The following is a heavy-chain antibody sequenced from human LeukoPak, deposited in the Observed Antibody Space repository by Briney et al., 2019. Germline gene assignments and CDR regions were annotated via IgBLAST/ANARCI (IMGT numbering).Heavy chain of an antibody. CDR1: GFTFSNYW. Sequence: PGGSLRLSSAASGFTFSNYWMAWVRQAPGKGLEWVAVLSNDGSSKDYAESVKGRFTISRDNSANMLSLQMNSLRAEDTAVYYCAKEGGRLRNYYYYYYMDVWGKGTTVTISS. CDR3: AKEGGRLRNYYYYYYMDV. D-gene: IGHD4-17*01. V-gene: IGHV3-30*18. CDR2: LSNDGSSK. J-gene: IGHJ6*03.